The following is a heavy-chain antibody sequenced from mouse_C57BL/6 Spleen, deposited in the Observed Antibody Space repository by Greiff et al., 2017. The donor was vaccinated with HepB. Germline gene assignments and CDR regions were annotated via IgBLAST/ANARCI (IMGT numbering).Heavy chain of an antibody. V-gene: IGHV1-81*01. J-gene: IGHJ1*03. Sequence: QVQLQQSGAELARPGASVKLSCKASGYTFTSYGISWVKQRTGQGLEWIGEIYPRSGNTYYNEKFKGKATLTADKSSSTAYMELRSLTSEDSAVYFCALITTVVAPHWYFDVWGTGTTVTVSS. CDR3: ALITTVVAPHWYFDV. D-gene: IGHD1-1*01. CDR2: IYPRSGNT. CDR1: GYTFTSYG.